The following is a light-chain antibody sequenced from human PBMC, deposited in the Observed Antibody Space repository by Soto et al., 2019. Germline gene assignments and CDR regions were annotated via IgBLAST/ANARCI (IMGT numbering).Light chain of an antibody. CDR2: GGS. CDR1: SSDVGSYNL. CDR3: CSYAGSDSYV. Sequence: QSALTQPASVSGSPGQSITISCTGTSSDVGSYNLVSWYQQHPGKAPKLKIYGGSKRPSGVSNRFSGSKSGNTASLTISGLQAEDEADYYCCSYAGSDSYVFGTGTKVTVL. V-gene: IGLV2-23*01. J-gene: IGLJ1*01.